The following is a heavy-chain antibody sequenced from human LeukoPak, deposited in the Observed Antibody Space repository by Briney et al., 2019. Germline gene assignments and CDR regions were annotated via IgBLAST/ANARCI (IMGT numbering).Heavy chain of an antibody. Sequence: GGSLRLSCAASGLTFSNYALTWVRQAPGRGLEWVSSISGAGTYYADSVKGRFSISRDNYKNTLYLQMSRLRADDTAVSYCGRDPIGNYVGGFDCQRWGQGTLVTVCS. CDR3: GRDPIGNYVGGFDCQR. D-gene: IGHD3-10*02. V-gene: IGHV3-23*01. CDR2: ISGAGT. J-gene: IGHJ1*01. CDR1: GLTFSNYA.